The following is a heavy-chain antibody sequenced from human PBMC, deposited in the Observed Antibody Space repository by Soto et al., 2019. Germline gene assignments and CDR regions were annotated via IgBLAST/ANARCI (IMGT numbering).Heavy chain of an antibody. V-gene: IGHV3-23*01. CDR3: AKGGITFGGVIVIPPHYFDY. CDR1: GFTFSSYA. Sequence: EVQLLESGGGLVQPGGSLRLSCAASGFTFSSYAMSWVRQAPGKGLEWVSAISGSGGSTYYADSVKGRFTISRDNSKNTLYLQMNSLRAEDTAVYYCAKGGITFGGVIVIPPHYFDYWGQGTLVTVSS. CDR2: ISGSGGST. J-gene: IGHJ4*02. D-gene: IGHD3-16*02.